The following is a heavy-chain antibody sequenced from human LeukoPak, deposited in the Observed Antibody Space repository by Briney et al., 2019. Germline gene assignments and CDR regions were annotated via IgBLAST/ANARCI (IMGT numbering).Heavy chain of an antibody. CDR3: AKDGGSDPDSFDI. Sequence: PGGSLRLSCAASGFTFSSYWMHWVRQAPGKGLEWLAFIRYDGSNKNYADSVKGRFTISRDNTKNSLYLQMNSLRAEDTAVYYCAKDGGSDPDSFDIWGRGTMVTVSS. CDR1: GFTFSSYW. D-gene: IGHD2-15*01. CDR2: IRYDGSNK. V-gene: IGHV3-30*02. J-gene: IGHJ3*02.